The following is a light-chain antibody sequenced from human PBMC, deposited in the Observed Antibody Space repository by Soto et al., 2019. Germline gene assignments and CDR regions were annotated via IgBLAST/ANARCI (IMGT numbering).Light chain of an antibody. CDR2: LGS. CDR1: QSLLHSNGNSY. J-gene: IGKJ1*01. V-gene: IGKV2-28*01. Sequence: DLVMTQSPLSLPVTPGESASISCRSSQSLLHSNGNSYLDWYLQKPGQAPHLLIYLGSHRASGVPDRFSGSGSGTAFKLKISRVEAEDVGVYYCMPALQTTQTFGKGTKVEIK. CDR3: MPALQTTQT.